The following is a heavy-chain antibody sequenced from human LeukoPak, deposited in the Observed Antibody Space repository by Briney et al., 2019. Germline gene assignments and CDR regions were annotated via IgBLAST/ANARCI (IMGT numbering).Heavy chain of an antibody. CDR3: ARDLWGLVATTYYFDY. CDR2: ISTSSSYI. J-gene: IGHJ4*02. CDR1: GFTFSSYS. D-gene: IGHD5-12*01. V-gene: IGHV3-21*01. Sequence: GGSLRLSCAASGFTFSSYSMNWVRQAPGKGLEWVSSISTSSSYIHYADSVKGRFTISRDNAKNSLYLQMNSLRAEDTAVYYCARDLWGLVATTYYFDYWGQGTLVTVSS.